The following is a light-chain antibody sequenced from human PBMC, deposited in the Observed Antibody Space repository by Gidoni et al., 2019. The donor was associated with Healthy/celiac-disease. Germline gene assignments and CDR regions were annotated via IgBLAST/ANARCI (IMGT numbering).Light chain of an antibody. Sequence: DIQMTQCPSSLSAFAGDRVTITCRASQGISNYLAWFQQKPGNAPKSLIYAASSSQSGVPAKFSGSGSGTDFTLTISRLQPEDFAMYYCQQYNSYPPTFGEGTKVEIK. CDR3: QQYNSYPPT. CDR1: QGISNY. V-gene: IGKV1-16*02. CDR2: AAS. J-gene: IGKJ4*02.